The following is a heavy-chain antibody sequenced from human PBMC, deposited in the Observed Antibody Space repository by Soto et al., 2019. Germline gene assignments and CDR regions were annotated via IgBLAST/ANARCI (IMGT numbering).Heavy chain of an antibody. D-gene: IGHD3-9*01. J-gene: IGHJ5*02. CDR1: GFTFSSYA. CDR3: AREYYDILTGLNWFDP. V-gene: IGHV3-66*01. Sequence: GGSLRLSCAASGFTFSSYAMSWVRQAPGKGLEWVSVIYSGGSTYYADSVKGRFTISRDNSKNTLYLQMNSLRDEDTAVYYCAREYYDILTGLNWFDPSGQGTLVTVSS. CDR2: IYSGGST.